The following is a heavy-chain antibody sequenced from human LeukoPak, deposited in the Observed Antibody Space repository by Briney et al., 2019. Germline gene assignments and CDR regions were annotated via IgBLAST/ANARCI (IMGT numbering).Heavy chain of an antibody. V-gene: IGHV3-23*01. D-gene: IGHD2-8*02. J-gene: IGHJ4*02. CDR2: ISGSGGNT. CDR3: VKLLGLY. Sequence: GSLRLSCAASGFTFSSYGINWVRQAPGKGLEWVSGISGSGGNTYHADSVKGRFSISRDNSNDTLYLQMNSLRVEDTAVYYCVKLLGLYWGQGTVVTVSS. CDR1: GFTFSSYG.